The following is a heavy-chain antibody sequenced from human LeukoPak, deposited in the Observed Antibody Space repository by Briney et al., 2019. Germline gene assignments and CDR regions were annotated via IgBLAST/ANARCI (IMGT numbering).Heavy chain of an antibody. Sequence: SSETLSLTCTVSGGFISGYYWNWIRQSPGKGLEWIGYIYYSGSTNYNPSLKSRVTISVDTSKNQFSLKLSSVTAADTAVYYCARQGFTDSSGYYGYWGQGTLVTVSS. CDR2: IYYSGST. D-gene: IGHD3-22*01. CDR1: GGFISGYY. V-gene: IGHV4-59*08. J-gene: IGHJ4*02. CDR3: ARQGFTDSSGYYGY.